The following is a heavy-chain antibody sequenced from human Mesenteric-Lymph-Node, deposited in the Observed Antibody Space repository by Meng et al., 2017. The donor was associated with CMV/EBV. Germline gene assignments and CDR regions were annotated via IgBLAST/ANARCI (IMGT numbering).Heavy chain of an antibody. D-gene: IGHD2-2*01. J-gene: IGHJ3*02. V-gene: IGHV4-61*01. Sequence: SETLSLTCTVSGGSVSSGSYYWSWIRQPPGKGLEWIGYIYYSGSPNYNPSLKSRVTISVDRSKNQFSLKLSSVTAADTAVYYCARVGSSRAFDIWGQGTMVTVSS. CDR3: ARVGSSRAFDI. CDR1: GGSVSSGSYY. CDR2: IYYSGSP.